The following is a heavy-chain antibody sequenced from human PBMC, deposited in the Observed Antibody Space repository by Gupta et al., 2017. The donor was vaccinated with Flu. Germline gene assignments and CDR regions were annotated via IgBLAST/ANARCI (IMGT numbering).Heavy chain of an antibody. Sequence: EVQLLESGGGLVQPGGSLRLSCAASGFTFSSYAMGWVRQAPGKGLEWVPGISGSGSRTYYADSVKGRFTISRDNSKNTLYLQMNSLRAEDTAVYYCAKDYFTGTNYIDAFDIWGQGTMVTVSS. CDR3: AKDYFTGTNYIDAFDI. V-gene: IGHV3-23*01. D-gene: IGHD3-3*01. CDR2: ISGSGSRT. J-gene: IGHJ3*02. CDR1: GFTFSSYA.